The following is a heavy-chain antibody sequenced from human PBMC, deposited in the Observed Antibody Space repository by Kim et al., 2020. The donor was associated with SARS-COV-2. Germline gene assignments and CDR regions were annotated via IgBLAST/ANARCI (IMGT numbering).Heavy chain of an antibody. V-gene: IGHV3-23*01. CDR3: AKSSCTGDCYRYFDY. J-gene: IGHJ4*02. Sequence: GGSLRLSCTASGFMFSSYAMIWVRQAPGKGLQWVSGISDSGGSTYYADSVKGRFIVSRDNSKNTLFLQMNSLRAEDTALYYCAKSSCTGDCYRYFDYWGQGTLVIVSS. CDR2: ISDSGGST. D-gene: IGHD2-21*02. CDR1: GFMFSSYA.